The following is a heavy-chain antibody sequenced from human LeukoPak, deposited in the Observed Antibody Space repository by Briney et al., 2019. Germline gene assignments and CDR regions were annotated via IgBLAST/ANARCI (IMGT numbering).Heavy chain of an antibody. D-gene: IGHD6-13*01. CDR3: ARGIADDY. CDR2: INHSGST. J-gene: IGHJ4*02. V-gene: IGHV4-34*01. CDR1: GGSLSGYY. Sequence: SETLSLTCAVYGGSLSGYYWSWIRQPPGKGLEWIGEINHSGSTNYNPSLKSRVTISVDTSKNQFSLKLSSVTAADTAVYYCARGIADDYWGQGTLVTVSS.